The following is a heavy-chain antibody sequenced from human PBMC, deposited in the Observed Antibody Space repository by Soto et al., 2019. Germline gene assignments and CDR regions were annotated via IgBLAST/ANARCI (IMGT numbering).Heavy chain of an antibody. Sequence: PGGSLRLYCAASGFTFSSYGMHWVRQAPGKGLEWVAVISYDGSNKYYADSVKGRFTISRDNSKNTLYMQMNSLRAEDTAVYYCAKRPNGPRWLQFTSIDYGGQGTLVTVSS. D-gene: IGHD5-12*01. CDR1: GFTFSSYG. V-gene: IGHV3-30*18. CDR2: ISYDGSNK. CDR3: AKRPNGPRWLQFTSIDY. J-gene: IGHJ4*02.